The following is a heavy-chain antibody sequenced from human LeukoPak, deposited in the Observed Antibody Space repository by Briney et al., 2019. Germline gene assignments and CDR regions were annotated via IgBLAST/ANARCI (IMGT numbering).Heavy chain of an antibody. CDR3: AKEEGLRYFDWSVYFDY. CDR2: IWYDGSNK. J-gene: IGHJ4*02. Sequence: GGSLRLSCAASGFTFSSYGMHWVRQAPGKGLEWVAVIWYDGSNKYYADSVKGRFTISRDNSKNTLYLQMNSLRAEDTAVYYCAKEEGLRYFDWSVYFDYWGQGTLVTVSS. D-gene: IGHD3-9*01. CDR1: GFTFSSYG. V-gene: IGHV3-33*06.